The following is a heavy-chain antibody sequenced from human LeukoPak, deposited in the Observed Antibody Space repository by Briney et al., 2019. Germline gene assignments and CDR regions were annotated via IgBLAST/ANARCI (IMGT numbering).Heavy chain of an antibody. CDR2: IIPIFGTA. D-gene: IGHD3-3*01. J-gene: IGHJ4*02. CDR1: GGTFSSYA. CDR3: AREGYAIFGVAAGFDY. Sequence: SVKVSCKASGGTFSSYAISWVRQAPGQGLEWMGGIIPIFGTANYAQKFQGRVTITTDESTSTAYMELSSLRSEDTAVYYCAREGYAIFGVAAGFDYWGQGTLVTVSS. V-gene: IGHV1-69*05.